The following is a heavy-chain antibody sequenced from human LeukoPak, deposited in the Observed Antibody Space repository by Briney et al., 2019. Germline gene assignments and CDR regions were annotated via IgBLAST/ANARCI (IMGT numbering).Heavy chain of an antibody. D-gene: IGHD5-18*01. CDR1: GVIFSNYW. CDR3: ARGGGYSYGSFDY. CDR2: INGSST. V-gene: IGHV3-74*01. Sequence: PGGSLRLSCAASGVIFSNYWMHWVRQAPGKGLVWVSRINGSSTSYADSVKGRFTISRDNAKNTLYLQMNSLRAEDTAVYYCARGGGYSYGSFDYWGQGTLVTVSS. J-gene: IGHJ4*02.